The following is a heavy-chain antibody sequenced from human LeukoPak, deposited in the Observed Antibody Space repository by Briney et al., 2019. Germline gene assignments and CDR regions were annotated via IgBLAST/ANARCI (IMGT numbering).Heavy chain of an antibody. J-gene: IGHJ4*02. CDR3: ARETLWSGYSIFDY. D-gene: IGHD3-3*01. V-gene: IGHV4-59*01. CDR1: GGSISSYY. CDR2: IYYSGST. Sequence: SETLSLTCTVSGGSISSYYWSWIRQPPGKGLEWIGYIYYSGSTNYNPSLKSRATISVDTSKNQFSLKLSSVTAADTAVYCCARETLWSGYSIFDYWGQGTLVTVSS.